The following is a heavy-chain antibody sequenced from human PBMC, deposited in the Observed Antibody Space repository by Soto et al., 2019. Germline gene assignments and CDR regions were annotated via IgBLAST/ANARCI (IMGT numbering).Heavy chain of an antibody. CDR3: ARGVRRQQLVRGYYYYYMDV. J-gene: IGHJ6*03. V-gene: IGHV1-8*01. D-gene: IGHD6-13*01. CDR1: GYTFTIYD. CDR2: MNPNSGNT. Sequence: ASVKVSCRASGYTFTIYDINWVLQATGQGLEWMGWMNPNSGNTGYAQKFQGRVTMTRNTSISTAYMELSSLRSEDTAVYYCARGVRRQQLVRGYYYYYMDVWGKGTTVTVSS.